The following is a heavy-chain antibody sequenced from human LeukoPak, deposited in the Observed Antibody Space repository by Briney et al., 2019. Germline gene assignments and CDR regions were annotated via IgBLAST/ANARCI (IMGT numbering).Heavy chain of an antibody. J-gene: IGHJ4*02. Sequence: ASVKVSCKASGYTFTNNYLHWVRQAPGQGLEWMGMIYPRDGSTSYAQNFQGRVTVTRDTSTTTVHMELRGLRSKDTAVYYCARDQEGFDYWGQGTVVTVSS. V-gene: IGHV1-46*01. CDR3: ARDQEGFDY. CDR2: IYPRDGST. CDR1: GYTFTNNY.